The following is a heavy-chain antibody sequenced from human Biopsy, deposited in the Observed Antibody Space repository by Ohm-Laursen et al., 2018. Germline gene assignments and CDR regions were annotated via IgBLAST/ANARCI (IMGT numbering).Heavy chain of an antibody. CDR2: TRDKARSYTT. CDR1: GFTLSDHH. CDR3: ARDKGVPGSYWYYDL. J-gene: IGHJ2*01. V-gene: IGHV3-72*01. Sequence: SLRLSCSASGFTLSDHHVDWVRQAPGKGLEWVGRTRDKARSYTTVYAASVKGRFTISRDESDNPLYLQMNSLKTEDTATYYCARDKGVPGSYWYYDLWGRGTLLTVSS. D-gene: IGHD6-19*01.